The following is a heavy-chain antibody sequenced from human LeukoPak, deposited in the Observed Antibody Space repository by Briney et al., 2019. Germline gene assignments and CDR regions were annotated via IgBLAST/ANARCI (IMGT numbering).Heavy chain of an antibody. Sequence: GGSLRLSCAASGFTFSSYAMSWVRQALGKGLEWVAAIRGRGDKTYHADSVKGRFTISRDNSKNTLFLQMNSLRAEDTAVYYCARDWVTDTAAIDYWGQGTLVSVSS. J-gene: IGHJ4*02. CDR3: ARDWVTDTAAIDY. CDR2: IRGRGDKT. V-gene: IGHV3-23*01. CDR1: GFTFSSYA. D-gene: IGHD2-2*01.